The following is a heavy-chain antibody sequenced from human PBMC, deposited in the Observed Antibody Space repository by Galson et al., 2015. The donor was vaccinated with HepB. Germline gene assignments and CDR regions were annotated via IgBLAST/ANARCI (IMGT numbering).Heavy chain of an antibody. D-gene: IGHD4-17*01. V-gene: IGHV1-3*01. CDR3: ARDDGHGDYDWFDP. CDR2: INAGNGNT. Sequence: SVKVSCKASGYTFTSYAMHWVRQAPGQRLEWMGWINAGNGNTKYSQKFQGRVTITRDTSASTAYMELSSLRSEDTAVYYCARDDGHGDYDWFDPWGQGTLVTVSS. J-gene: IGHJ5*02. CDR1: GYTFTSYA.